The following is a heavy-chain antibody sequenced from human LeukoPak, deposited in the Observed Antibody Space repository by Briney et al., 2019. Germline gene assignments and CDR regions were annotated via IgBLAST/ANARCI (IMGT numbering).Heavy chain of an antibody. Sequence: SETLSLTCAVYGGSFSGYYWSWIRQPPGKGLEWIGEINHSGSTNYNPSLKSRVTIPVDTSKNQFSLKLSSVTAADTAVYYCARGMSIAARRRYFDYWGQGTLVTVSS. CDR1: GGSFSGYY. D-gene: IGHD6-6*01. CDR2: INHSGST. V-gene: IGHV4-34*01. J-gene: IGHJ4*02. CDR3: ARGMSIAARRRYFDY.